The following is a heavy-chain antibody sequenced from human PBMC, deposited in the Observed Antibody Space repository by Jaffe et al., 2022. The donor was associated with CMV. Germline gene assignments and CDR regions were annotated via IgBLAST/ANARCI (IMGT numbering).Heavy chain of an antibody. J-gene: IGHJ5*02. CDR2: ISSSSSYI. V-gene: IGHV3-21*01. CDR3: ARDSIFPLTSPLFPNWFDP. D-gene: IGHD3-3*02. Sequence: EVQLVESGGGLVKPGGSLRLSCAASGFTFSSYSMNWVRQAPGKGLEWVSSISSSSSYIYYADSVKGRFTISRDNAKNSLYLQMNSLRAEDTAVYYCARDSIFPLTSPLFPNWFDPWGQGTLVTVSS. CDR1: GFTFSSYS.